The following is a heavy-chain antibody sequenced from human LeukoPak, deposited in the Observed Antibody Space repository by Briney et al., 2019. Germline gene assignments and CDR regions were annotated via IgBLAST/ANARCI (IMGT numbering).Heavy chain of an antibody. V-gene: IGHV4-39*01. CDR2: IYYSGST. CDR3: ARLGSGSYCDY. D-gene: IGHD1-26*01. Sequence: PSETLSLTCTVSGGSISSSSYYWGWIRQPPGKGLEWIGSIYYSGSTYYNPSLKSRVTISVDTSKNQFSLKLSSVTAADTAVYYYARLGSGSYCDYWGQGTLVTVSS. J-gene: IGHJ4*02. CDR1: GGSISSSSYY.